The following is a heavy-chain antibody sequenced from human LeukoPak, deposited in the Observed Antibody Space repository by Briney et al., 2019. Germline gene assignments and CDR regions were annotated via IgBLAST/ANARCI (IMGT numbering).Heavy chain of an antibody. CDR1: GGSISSYY. CDR3: AREVDTAMPD. V-gene: IGHV4-59*01. J-gene: IGHJ4*02. D-gene: IGHD5-18*01. Sequence: SETLSLTCTVSGGSISSYYWSWIRQPPGKGLEWIGYIYYSGSTNYNPSLKSRVTISVDTSKNQFSLKLGSVTAADTAVYYCAREVDTAMPDWGQGTLVTVSS. CDR2: IYYSGST.